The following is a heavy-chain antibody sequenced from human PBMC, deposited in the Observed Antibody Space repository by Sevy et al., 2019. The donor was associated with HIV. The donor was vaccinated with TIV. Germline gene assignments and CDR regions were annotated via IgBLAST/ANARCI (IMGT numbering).Heavy chain of an antibody. CDR1: GYSFTNYP. V-gene: IGHV1-18*01. J-gene: IGHJ4*02. Sequence: ASVKVSCKASGYSFTNYPINWLRQAPGQGLEWMGGIRNYNGDTKYAEKFQGRVTVTTDTSTRTAYMELRSLRSDDTAVYYCARDSDASNHYYLDYFDYWGQGTRVTVSS. D-gene: IGHD3-22*01. CDR2: IRNYNGDT. CDR3: ARDSDASNHYYLDYFDY.